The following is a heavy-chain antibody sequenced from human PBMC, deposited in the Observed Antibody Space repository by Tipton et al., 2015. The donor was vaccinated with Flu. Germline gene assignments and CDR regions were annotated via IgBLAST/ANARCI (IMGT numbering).Heavy chain of an antibody. J-gene: IGHJ4*02. CDR2: ISSSGNTM. Sequence: SLRLSCAASGFTFSSYEMNWVCQVPGKGLEWLSYISSSGNTMSYADSVRGRFTISRDNTKKSLYLQLNSLRAEDTAIYYCATLTGDDYWGQGIMVTVSS. V-gene: IGHV3-48*03. D-gene: IGHD7-27*01. CDR1: GFTFSSYE. CDR3: ATLTGDDY.